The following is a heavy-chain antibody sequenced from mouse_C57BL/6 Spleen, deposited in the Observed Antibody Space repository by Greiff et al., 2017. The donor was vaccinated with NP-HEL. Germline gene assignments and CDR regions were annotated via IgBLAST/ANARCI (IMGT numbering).Heavy chain of an antibody. CDR3: TRTLTGTWFAY. CDR2: IYPGNSDT. V-gene: IGHV1-5*01. CDR1: GYTFTSYW. D-gene: IGHD4-1*01. Sequence: EVQLQQSGAELVKPGASVKMSCKASGYTFTSYWIEWVKQRPGQGLEWIGAIYPGNSDTSYNQKFKGKAKLTAVTSASTAYMELSSLTNEDSAVYYCTRTLTGTWFAYWGQGTLVTVSA. J-gene: IGHJ3*01.